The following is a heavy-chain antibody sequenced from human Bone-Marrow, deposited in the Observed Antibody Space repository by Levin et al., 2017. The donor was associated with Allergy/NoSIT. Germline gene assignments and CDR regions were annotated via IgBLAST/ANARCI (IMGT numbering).Heavy chain of an antibody. J-gene: IGHJ6*02. D-gene: IGHD1-26*01. CDR3: ASGSNQPYYYYYGMDV. CDR1: GFTFSSYA. CDR2: ISASGGST. V-gene: IGHV3-23*01. Sequence: ETLSLTCAASGFTFSSYAVSWVRQAPGKGLEWVSGISASGGSTYYADSVKGRFTISRDNSKNTLYLQMNSLRAEDTAVYYCASGSNQPYYYYYGMDVWGQGTTVTVSS.